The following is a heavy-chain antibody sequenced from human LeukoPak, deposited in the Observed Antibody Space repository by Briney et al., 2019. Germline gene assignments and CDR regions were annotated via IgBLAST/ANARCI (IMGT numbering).Heavy chain of an antibody. J-gene: IGHJ6*03. D-gene: IGHD1-14*01. CDR2: INPSGGST. CDR3: ARSSGRSPNRDYMDV. CDR1: GYTFTSYY. V-gene: IGHV1-46*01. Sequence: ASVKVSCKASGYTFTSYYMHWVRQAPGQGLEWMGIINPSGGSTSYAQKFQGRVTMTRDTSTSTVYMELSSLRSEDTAAYYCARSSGRSPNRDYMDVWGKGTTVTISS.